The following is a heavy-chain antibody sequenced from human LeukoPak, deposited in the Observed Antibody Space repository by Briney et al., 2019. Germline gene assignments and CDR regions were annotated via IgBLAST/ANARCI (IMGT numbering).Heavy chain of an antibody. V-gene: IGHV5-51*01. CDR3: ARHRRVSNAYYFDY. CDR1: GYSFSSYW. Sequence: GESLKISCKGSGYSFSSYWIAWVRQMPGKGLEWMGIIFPGDSDTRYSPSFEGQVTISADKTISTAYLQWSSLKASDTAMYYCARHRRVSNAYYFDYWGQGSLVTVSS. J-gene: IGHJ4*02. CDR2: IFPGDSDT. D-gene: IGHD2-8*01.